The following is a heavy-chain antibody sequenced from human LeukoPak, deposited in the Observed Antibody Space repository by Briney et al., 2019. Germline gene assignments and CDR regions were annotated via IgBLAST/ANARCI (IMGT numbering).Heavy chain of an antibody. CDR3: ARDLYGSGSSPTGDV. V-gene: IGHV4-61*02. D-gene: IGHD3-10*01. J-gene: IGHJ6*04. Sequence: SQTLSLTCTVSGDSISSGSYYWTWIRQPAGKGLEWIGRIYTSGSTINNPSLKNTNYNPSLKSRVTISVDKSKNQFSLKLSSVTAADTAVYYCARDLYGSGSSPTGDVWGKGTTVTVSS. CDR1: GDSISSGSYY. CDR2: IYTSGSTINNPSLKNT.